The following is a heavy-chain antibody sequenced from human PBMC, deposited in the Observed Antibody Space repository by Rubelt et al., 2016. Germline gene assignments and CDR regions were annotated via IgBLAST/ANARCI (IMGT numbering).Heavy chain of an antibody. CDR2: ISASGGDT. CDR3: AGGRPGPMIVVVIKDAFDI. CDR1: GFPFNSYA. Sequence: EVQLVESGGILVQPGGSLTLSCTVSGFPFNSYAMSWVRQAPVKGLEWVSIISASGGDTHYTDSVKGRFTISRDNSKNTLYLQMNSLRAEDTAVYYCAGGRPGPMIVVVIKDAFDIWGQGTMVTVSS. V-gene: IGHV3-23*04. D-gene: IGHD3-22*01. J-gene: IGHJ3*02.